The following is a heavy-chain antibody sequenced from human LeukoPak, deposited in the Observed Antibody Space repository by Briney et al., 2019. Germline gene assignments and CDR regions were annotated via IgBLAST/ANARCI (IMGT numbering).Heavy chain of an antibody. D-gene: IGHD6-13*01. CDR2: IYYSGTT. CDR1: GGSISSSSYY. J-gene: IGHJ4*02. V-gene: IGHV4-39*01. CDR3: ARAGIAAAGFDY. Sequence: RASETLSLTCTVSGGSISSSSYYWGWIRQPPGKGLEWIGSIYYSGTTYYNPSLKSRVTISVDTSKNQFSLKLSSVTAADTAVYYCARAGIAAAGFDYWGQGTLVTVSS.